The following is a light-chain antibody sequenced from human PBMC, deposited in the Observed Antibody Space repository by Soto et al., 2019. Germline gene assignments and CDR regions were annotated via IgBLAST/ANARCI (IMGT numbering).Light chain of an antibody. Sequence: DIQMTQSPSSLSASVGDRVTXXXXASQGIRIDLGWYQQKPGKAPERLIYGASSLQSGVPSRFSGSGSGTEFTLTISSLQPEDFATYYCLQHNSYPITFGQGTRLEIK. CDR3: LQHNSYPIT. J-gene: IGKJ5*01. CDR2: GAS. V-gene: IGKV1-17*01. CDR1: QGIRID.